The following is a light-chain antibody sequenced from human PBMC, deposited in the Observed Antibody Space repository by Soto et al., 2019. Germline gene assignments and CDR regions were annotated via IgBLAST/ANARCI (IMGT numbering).Light chain of an antibody. CDR3: QHYNTWPLT. J-gene: IGKJ1*01. CDR1: HTIXSSY. Sequence: EIVLTQSPGTLSLSPGERATLSCRASHTIXSSYLAWYQQKPGQAPRLLIYDASTRATGIPDRFSGSGSGTEFTITISSLQYDDCAVYYCQHYNTWPLTVGQGNKVDIK. CDR2: DAS. V-gene: IGKV3-15*01.